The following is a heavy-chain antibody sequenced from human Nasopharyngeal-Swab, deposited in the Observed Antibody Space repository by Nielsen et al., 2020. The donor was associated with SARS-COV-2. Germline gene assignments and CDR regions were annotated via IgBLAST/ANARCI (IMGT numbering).Heavy chain of an antibody. CDR2: IYTSGTT. V-gene: IGHV4-4*07. J-gene: IGHJ6*02. D-gene: IGHD6-19*01. Sequence: SETLSPTCPVSGALISSYYWSWIRQLAGKGLEWIGRIYTSGTTNYNPSLKSRFTMSVDTSKNQFTLMLISVTAAYTAVYYFAREQWLVTYYYYGMDVWGQGTTVTVSS. CDR1: GALISSYY. CDR3: AREQWLVTYYYYGMDV.